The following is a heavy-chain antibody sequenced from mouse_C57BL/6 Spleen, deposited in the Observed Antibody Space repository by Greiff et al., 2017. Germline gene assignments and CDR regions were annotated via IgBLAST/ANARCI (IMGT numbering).Heavy chain of an antibody. CDR3: AREDSDYAMDY. V-gene: IGHV5-4*01. D-gene: IGHD6-1*01. CDR2: ISDGGSYT. Sequence: EVMLVESGGGLVKPGGSLKLSCAASGFTFSSYAMSWVRQTPEKRLEWVATISDGGSYTYYPDNVKGRFTISRDNAKNNLYLQLSHLKSEYTAMXCCAREDSDYAMDYWGQGTSVTGSS. J-gene: IGHJ4*01. CDR1: GFTFSSYA.